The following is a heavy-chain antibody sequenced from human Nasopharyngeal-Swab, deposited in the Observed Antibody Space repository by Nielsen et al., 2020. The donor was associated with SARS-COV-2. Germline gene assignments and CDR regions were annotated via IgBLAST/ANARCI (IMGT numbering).Heavy chain of an antibody. CDR1: AGSISSYY. V-gene: IGHV4-59*01. Sequence: PQTLSLTCTVSAGSISSYYLSWIRQPPGKGLEWIGYIYYSGSTNYNRSLKSRFTIPVDTSKNQFSLKLSSVTAADTAVYYCAGAADSSGIDYWGQGTLVTVSS. D-gene: IGHD6-19*01. CDR3: AGAADSSGIDY. J-gene: IGHJ4*02. CDR2: IYYSGST.